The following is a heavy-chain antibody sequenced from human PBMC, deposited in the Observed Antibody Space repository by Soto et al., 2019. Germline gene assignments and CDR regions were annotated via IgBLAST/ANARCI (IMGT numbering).Heavy chain of an antibody. CDR1: GFTFSSYA. Sequence: QVQLVESGGGVVQPGRSLRLSCAASGFTFSSYAMHWVRQAPGKGLEWVAVISYDGSNKYYADSVKGRFTIPRDNSKNTLYLQMNSLRAEDTAVYYCARDEYCGGDCYYPFDYWGQGTLVTVSS. J-gene: IGHJ4*02. D-gene: IGHD2-21*02. CDR2: ISYDGSNK. CDR3: ARDEYCGGDCYYPFDY. V-gene: IGHV3-30-3*01.